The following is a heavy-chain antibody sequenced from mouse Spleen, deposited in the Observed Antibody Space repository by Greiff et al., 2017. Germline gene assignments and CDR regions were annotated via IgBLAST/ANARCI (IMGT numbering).Heavy chain of an antibody. J-gene: IGHJ2*01. D-gene: IGHD3-3*01. Sequence: EVHLVESGGGLVKPGGSLKLSCAASGFTFSSYAMSWVRQTPEKRLEWVATISSGGSYTYYPDSVKGRFTISRDNAKNTLYLQMSSLRSEDTAMYYCASLGGGDYFDYWGQGTTLTVSS. V-gene: IGHV5-9-3*01. CDR1: GFTFSSYA. CDR2: ISSGGSYT. CDR3: ASLGGGDYFDY.